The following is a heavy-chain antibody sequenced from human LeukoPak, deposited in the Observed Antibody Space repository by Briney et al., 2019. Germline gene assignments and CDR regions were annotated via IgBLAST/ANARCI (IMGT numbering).Heavy chain of an antibody. V-gene: IGHV1-69*01. Sequence: ASVKVSCKASGGTFSSYAISWVRQAPGQGLEWMGGIIPIFGTANYAQKFQGRVTITADESTSTAYMELSSLRSEDTAVYYCARDPVPVSGWPRYYGMDVRGQGTTVTVSS. D-gene: IGHD6-19*01. CDR3: ARDPVPVSGWPRYYGMDV. CDR1: GGTFSSYA. J-gene: IGHJ6*02. CDR2: IIPIFGTA.